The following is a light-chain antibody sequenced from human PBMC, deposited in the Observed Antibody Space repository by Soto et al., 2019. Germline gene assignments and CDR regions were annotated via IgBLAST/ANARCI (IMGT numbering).Light chain of an antibody. CDR3: LQDYNYPLT. CDR1: QGIRND. Sequence: AIQMTQSPYSLSASVGDRVTITCRASQGIRNDLGWYQQKTGKAPKLLIYAASSLQSGVPSRFSGSGSGTDFTLTISSLQPEDFATYYCLQDYNYPLTFGGGTKVEIK. CDR2: AAS. J-gene: IGKJ4*01. V-gene: IGKV1-6*01.